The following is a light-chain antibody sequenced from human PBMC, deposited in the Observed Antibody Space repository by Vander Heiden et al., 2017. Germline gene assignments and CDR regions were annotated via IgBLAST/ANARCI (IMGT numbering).Light chain of an antibody. V-gene: IGKV3-20*01. Sequence: MLLTQSPSTLSLSPGEGATPTCRASQSVGGSHLAWYQQKPGQAPRLLIYGSSNRATGIPDRFSGSGSETDFTLTISRLEPEDFAVYYCQQFYYTPKTFGQGTKLEIK. CDR1: QSVGGSH. CDR3: QQFYYTPKT. J-gene: IGKJ2*01. CDR2: GSS.